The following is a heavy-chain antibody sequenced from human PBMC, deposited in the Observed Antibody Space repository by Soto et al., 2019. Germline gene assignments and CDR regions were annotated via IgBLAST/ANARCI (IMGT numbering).Heavy chain of an antibody. CDR2: ISSYIGYT. CDR1: GYTFTTYV. CDR3: ARSSKYYDILTRFDP. J-gene: IGHJ5*02. Sequence: ASVKVSCKASGYTFTTYVISWVRQAPGQGLEWMGWISSYIGYTNYAQKLQDRVTITTDTSTGTAYMELRSLRSDDTAIYYCARSSKYYDILTRFDPWGQGTLVTVSS. V-gene: IGHV1-18*01. D-gene: IGHD3-9*01.